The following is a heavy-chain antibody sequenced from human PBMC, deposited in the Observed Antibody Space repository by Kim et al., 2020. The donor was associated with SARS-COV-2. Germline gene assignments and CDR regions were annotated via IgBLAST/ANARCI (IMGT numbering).Heavy chain of an antibody. CDR3: ARGSGSGSYYSP. D-gene: IGHD3-10*01. J-gene: IGHJ5*02. V-gene: IGHV1-46*01. CDR2: INPSGGSP. CDR1: GYTFTNYY. Sequence: ASVKVSCKASGYTFTNYYIHWVRQAPGQGLEWMGIINPSGGSPTYTQKFQDGVTMTRDTSTSTVYMELSSLTSEDTAVYYCARGSGSGSYYSPWGQGTQVTVSS.